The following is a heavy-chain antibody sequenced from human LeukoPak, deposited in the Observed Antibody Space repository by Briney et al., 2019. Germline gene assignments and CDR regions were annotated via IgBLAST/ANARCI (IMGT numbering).Heavy chain of an antibody. J-gene: IGHJ4*02. Sequence: SETLSLTCTVSGYSISSGYYWGWIRQPPGKGLEWIGSIYHSGSTYYNPSLKGRVTISVDTSKNQFSLKLSSVTAADTAVYYCAADGSGSYYPDYWGQGTLVTVSS. CDR3: AADGSGSYYPDY. CDR1: GYSISSGYY. V-gene: IGHV4-38-2*02. CDR2: IYHSGST. D-gene: IGHD3-10*01.